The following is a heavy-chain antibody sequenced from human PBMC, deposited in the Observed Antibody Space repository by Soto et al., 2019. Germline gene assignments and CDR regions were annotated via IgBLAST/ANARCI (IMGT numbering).Heavy chain of an antibody. CDR1: GGSISSSSYY. CDR3: AKAPYYDILTGYYMYYYYMDV. CDR2: IYYSGST. D-gene: IGHD3-9*01. Sequence: SSETLSLTCTVSGGSISSSSYYWGWIRQPPGKGLEWIGSIYYSGSTYYNPSLKSRVTISVDTSKNQFSLKLSSVTAADTAVYYCAKAPYYDILTGYYMYYYYMDVWGKGTTVTVSS. J-gene: IGHJ6*03. V-gene: IGHV4-39*01.